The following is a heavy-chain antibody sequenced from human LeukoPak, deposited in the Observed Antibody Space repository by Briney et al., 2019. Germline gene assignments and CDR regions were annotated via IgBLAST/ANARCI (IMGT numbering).Heavy chain of an antibody. CDR2: IYYSGST. Sequence: SETLSLTSTVSGGSISSYYWSWIRQPPGKGLEWIGYIYYSGSTNYNPSLKSRVTISVDTSKNQFSLKLSSVTAADTAVYYCATTESGYVLFFDYWGQGTLVTVSS. D-gene: IGHD5-12*01. CDR3: ATTESGYVLFFDY. CDR1: GGSISSYY. J-gene: IGHJ4*02. V-gene: IGHV4-59*01.